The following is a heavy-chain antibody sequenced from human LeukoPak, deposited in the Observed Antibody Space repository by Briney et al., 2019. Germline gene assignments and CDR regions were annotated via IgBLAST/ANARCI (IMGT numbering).Heavy chain of an antibody. CDR3: TIRVTGDFGSYFDC. V-gene: IGHV3-15*01. D-gene: IGHD7-27*01. Sequence: GGSLRLSCAASGFTFSNAWMSWVRQAPGKGLEWVGRIKSKTDGGATDYAAPVKGRFTISRDDSQNMLYLQMSSLKTEDTAMYYCTIRVTGDFGSYFDCWGQGTLVTVSS. CDR2: IKSKTDGGAT. CDR1: GFTFSNAW. J-gene: IGHJ4*02.